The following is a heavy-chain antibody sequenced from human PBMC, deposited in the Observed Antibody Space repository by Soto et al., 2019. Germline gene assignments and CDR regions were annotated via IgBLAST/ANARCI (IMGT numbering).Heavy chain of an antibody. CDR3: ARDPDYGDGDYYYYYYMDV. D-gene: IGHD4-17*01. CDR2: IKQDGSEK. V-gene: IGHV3-7*01. J-gene: IGHJ6*03. Sequence: GGSLRLSCAASGFTFSSYWMSWVRQAPGKGLEWVANIKQDGSEKYYVDSVKGRFTISRDNAKNSLYLQMNSLRAEDTAVYYCARDPDYGDGDYYYYYYMDVWGKGTTVTVSS. CDR1: GFTFSSYW.